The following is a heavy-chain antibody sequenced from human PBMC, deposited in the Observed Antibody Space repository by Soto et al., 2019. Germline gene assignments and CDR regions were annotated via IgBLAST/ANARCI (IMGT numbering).Heavy chain of an antibody. V-gene: IGHV3-66*01. CDR3: ASSPTRTLDYDYIWGSYRPGAFDI. J-gene: IGHJ3*02. Sequence: GGSLRLSCAASGFTVSSNYMSWVRQAPGKGLEWVSVIYSGGSTYYADSVKGRFTISRDNSKNTLYLQMNSLRAEDTAVYYCASSPTRTLDYDYIWGSYRPGAFDIWGQGTMVTVSS. D-gene: IGHD3-16*02. CDR2: IYSGGST. CDR1: GFTVSSNY.